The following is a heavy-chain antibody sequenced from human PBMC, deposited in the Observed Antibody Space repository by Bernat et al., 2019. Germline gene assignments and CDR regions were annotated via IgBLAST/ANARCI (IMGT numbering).Heavy chain of an antibody. CDR3: ARTTTVTDYYYYYYMDV. CDR1: GGTFSNYA. D-gene: IGHD4-17*01. V-gene: IGHV1-69*06. J-gene: IGHJ6*03. CDR2: IIPIFGTA. Sequence: GSSVKVSCKASGGTFSNYAISWVRQAPGQGLEWMGGIIPIFGTATYAQKFQGRATITADKSTSTAYMELSSLRSEDTALYYCARTTTVTDYYYYYYMDVWGKGTTVTVSS.